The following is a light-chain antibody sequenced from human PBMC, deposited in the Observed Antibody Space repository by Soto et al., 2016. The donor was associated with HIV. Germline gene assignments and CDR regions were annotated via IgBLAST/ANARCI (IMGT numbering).Light chain of an antibody. J-gene: IGKJ2*01. CDR1: QSISNW. CDR3: QQYNNYSPYT. V-gene: IGKV1-5*03. Sequence: DIQMTQSPSTLSASIGDRVTITCRASQSISNWLAWYQQKPGKAPKLLIYKASSLDAGVPSRFSGSGSGTEFNITISSLQPDDIATYYCQQYNNYSPYTFGQGTKLEIK. CDR2: KAS.